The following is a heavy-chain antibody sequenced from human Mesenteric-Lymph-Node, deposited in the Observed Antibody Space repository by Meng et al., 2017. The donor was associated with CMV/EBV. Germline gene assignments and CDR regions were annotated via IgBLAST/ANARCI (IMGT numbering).Heavy chain of an antibody. J-gene: IGHJ5*02. CDR3: ARFSSGYIIWNWFDP. CDR2: ISAYNGDT. V-gene: IGHV1-18*01. Sequence: ASVKVSCKASGYTFISYGIIWARQAPGQGLEWMGWISAYNGDTKYAQKFQGRVTMTTDTSTSTAYMELRSLRSDDTAVYYCARFSSGYIIWNWFDPWGQGTLVTVSS. D-gene: IGHD3-22*01. CDR1: GYTFISYG.